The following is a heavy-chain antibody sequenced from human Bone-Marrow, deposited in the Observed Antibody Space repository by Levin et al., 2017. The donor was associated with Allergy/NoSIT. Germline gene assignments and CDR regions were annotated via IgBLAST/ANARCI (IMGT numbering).Heavy chain of an antibody. V-gene: IGHV4-39*01. CDR2: IYYSGST. J-gene: IGHJ4*02. CDR3: ARLSPYDYVWGSYRSKGFDY. CDR1: GGSISSSSYY. D-gene: IGHD3-16*02. Sequence: SETLSLTCTVSGGSISSSSYYWGWIRQPPGKGLEWIGSIYYSGSTYYNPSLKSRVTISVDTSKNQFSLKLSSVTAADTAVYYCARLSPYDYVWGSYRSKGFDYWGQGTLVTVSS.